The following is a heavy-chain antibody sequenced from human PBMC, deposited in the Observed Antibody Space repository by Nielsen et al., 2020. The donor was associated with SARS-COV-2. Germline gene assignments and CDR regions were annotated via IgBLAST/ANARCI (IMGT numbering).Heavy chain of an antibody. J-gene: IGHJ4*02. D-gene: IGHD5-24*01. CDR1: GGSISTGSHY. Sequence: SETLSLTCIVSGGSISTGSHYWSWIRQPPGKRLEWIGYMFYIGTANYNPSFQSRVNISVDTSKNQFSLQLSSVTAADTAIYYCARGGYNIYDFDYWGRGTLVTVSS. CDR2: MFYIGTA. V-gene: IGHV4-61*01. CDR3: ARGGYNIYDFDY.